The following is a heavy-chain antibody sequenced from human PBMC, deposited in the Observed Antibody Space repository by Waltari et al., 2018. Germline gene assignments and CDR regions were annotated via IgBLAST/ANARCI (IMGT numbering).Heavy chain of an antibody. D-gene: IGHD2-15*01. CDR1: GGSISSTSYY. Sequence: QLQLQESGPGLVKPSETLSLICSISGGSISSTSYYWGWIRQPPGKGLEWIGSFIYNGNTYYNPSLKSRISLFVDTSKNQFLLQLRSVTAADTAMYYCARPGRVGGGSLMGLDYWGQGTLVTVSS. CDR2: FIYNGNT. V-gene: IGHV4-39*01. CDR3: ARPGRVGGGSLMGLDY. J-gene: IGHJ4*02.